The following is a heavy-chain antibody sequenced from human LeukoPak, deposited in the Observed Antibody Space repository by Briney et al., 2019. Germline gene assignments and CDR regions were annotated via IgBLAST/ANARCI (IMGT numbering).Heavy chain of an antibody. D-gene: IGHD6-19*01. CDR3: AALAVAGINWFDP. CDR1: GGSISSSRYY. J-gene: IGHJ5*02. CDR2: IYYSGST. Sequence: SETLSLTCTVSGGSISSSRYYWGWIRQPPGKGLEWIGSIYYSGSTYYNPSLKSRVTISVDTSKNQFSLKLSSVTAADTAVYYCAALAVAGINWFDPWGQGTLVTVSS. V-gene: IGHV4-39*01.